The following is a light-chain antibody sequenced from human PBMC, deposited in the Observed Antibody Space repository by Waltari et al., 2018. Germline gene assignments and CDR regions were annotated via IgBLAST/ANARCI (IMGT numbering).Light chain of an antibody. CDR3: QSYGSFSQT. V-gene: IGKV1-5*03. J-gene: IGKJ1*01. CDR2: KTS. Sequence: DLQMTQSPSTLPASVGDRVTIPSRASQSISPWLAWYQQKEGQAPNVVIYKTSLLQSGVPSRFSGSGSGTEFTLTISSLQPDDFATYYCQSYGSFSQTFGQGTRVDMK. CDR1: QSISPW.